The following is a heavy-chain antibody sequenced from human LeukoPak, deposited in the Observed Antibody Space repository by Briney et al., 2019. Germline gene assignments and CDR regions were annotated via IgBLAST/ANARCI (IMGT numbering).Heavy chain of an antibody. Sequence: SETLSLTCIVSGGSISSYYWTWIWQPPGKGLEWIGYIDDSGSSNYNPSLESRVTISVDTSKNQFSLKLTSVTAADTAVYYCAREDPHSSSWYSPGWYFGLWGRGTLVTVSS. CDR1: GGSISSYY. J-gene: IGHJ2*01. D-gene: IGHD6-13*01. CDR3: AREDPHSSSWYSPGWYFGL. CDR2: IDDSGSS. V-gene: IGHV4-59*01.